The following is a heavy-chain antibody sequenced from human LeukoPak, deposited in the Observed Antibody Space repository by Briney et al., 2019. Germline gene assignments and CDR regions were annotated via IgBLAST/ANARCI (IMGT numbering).Heavy chain of an antibody. D-gene: IGHD2-2*01. J-gene: IGHJ3*02. V-gene: IGHV4-61*02. CDR1: GGSISSGSYY. Sequence: SETLSLTCTVSGGSISSGSYYWSWIRQPAGKGLEWIGRINTSGSTNYNPSLKSRVTISVDTSKNQFSLKLSSVTAADTAVYYCARGIVVVPLSFAFDIWGQGTMVTVSS. CDR2: INTSGST. CDR3: ARGIVVVPLSFAFDI.